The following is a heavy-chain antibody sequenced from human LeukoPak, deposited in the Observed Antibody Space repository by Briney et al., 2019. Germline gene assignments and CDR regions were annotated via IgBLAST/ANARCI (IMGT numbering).Heavy chain of an antibody. CDR1: GFIFSDST. D-gene: IGHD3-10*01. CDR2: IGSKRNNYAT. CDR3: TRGRYGSGSFDY. V-gene: IGHV3-73*01. Sequence: GGSLRLSCAPSGFIFSDSTLHWVRQASGKGPEWVGRIGSKRNNYATKYADSVRGRFTISRDDSKNTAYLQMNSLKIEDTAMYYCTRGRYGSGSFDYWGQGTLVTLSS. J-gene: IGHJ4*02.